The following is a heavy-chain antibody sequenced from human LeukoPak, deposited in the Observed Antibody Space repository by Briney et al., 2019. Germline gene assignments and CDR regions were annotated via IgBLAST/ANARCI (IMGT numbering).Heavy chain of an antibody. CDR2: IYYSGST. Sequence: SETLSLTCTVSGGSISSSSYYWGWIRQPPGKGLEWIGSIYYSGSTYYNPSLKSRVTISVDTSKNQFSLKLSSVTAADTAVYYCARGSIVVVTACHFDYWGQGTLVTVSS. J-gene: IGHJ4*02. CDR1: GGSISSSSYY. D-gene: IGHD2-21*02. V-gene: IGHV4-39*07. CDR3: ARGSIVVVTACHFDY.